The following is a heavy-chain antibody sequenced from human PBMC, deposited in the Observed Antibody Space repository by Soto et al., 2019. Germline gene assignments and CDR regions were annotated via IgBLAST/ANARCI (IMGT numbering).Heavy chain of an antibody. D-gene: IGHD2-2*03. V-gene: IGHV3-30*18. CDR3: AKSLDMSWDYYGMDV. J-gene: IGHJ6*02. CDR2: ISYDGSNK. CDR1: GFTFSSYG. Sequence: LRLSCAASGFTFSSYGMHWVRQAPGKGLEWVAVISYDGSNKYYADSVKGRFTISRDNSKNTLYLQMNSLRAEDTAVYYCAKSLDMSWDYYGMDVWGQGTTVTVSS.